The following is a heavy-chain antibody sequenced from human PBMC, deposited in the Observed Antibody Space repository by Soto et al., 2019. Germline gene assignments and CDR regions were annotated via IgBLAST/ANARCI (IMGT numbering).Heavy chain of an antibody. CDR2: IWYDGSNK. CDR1: GFTFSSYG. CDR3: ARDLGYCSGGSCYSGFIQH. D-gene: IGHD2-15*01. J-gene: IGHJ1*01. V-gene: IGHV3-33*01. Sequence: QVQLVESGGGVVQPGRSLRLSCAASGFTFSSYGMHWVRQAPGKGLEWVAVIWYDGSNKYYAESVKGRFTISRDNSKNTLYLQMNSLRAEDTAVYYCARDLGYCSGGSCYSGFIQHWGQGTLVTVSS.